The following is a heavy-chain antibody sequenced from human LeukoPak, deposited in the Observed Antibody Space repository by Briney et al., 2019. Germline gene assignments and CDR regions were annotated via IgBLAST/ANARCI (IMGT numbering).Heavy chain of an antibody. CDR1: GYTFTGYY. J-gene: IGHJ1*01. CDR3: ARGPDYYDSSGYPEYFQH. CDR2: INPNSGGT. D-gene: IGHD3-22*01. V-gene: IGHV1-2*02. Sequence: ASVKVSCKASGYTFTGYYMHWVRQAPGQGLEWMGWINPNSGGTNYAQKFQGRVTMTRDTSISTAYMELSSLRSEDTAVYYCARGPDYYDSSGYPEYFQHWGQGTLVTVSS.